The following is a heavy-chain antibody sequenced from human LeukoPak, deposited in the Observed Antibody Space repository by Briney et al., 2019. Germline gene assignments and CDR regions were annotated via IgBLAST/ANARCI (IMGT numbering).Heavy chain of an antibody. D-gene: IGHD2-15*01. Sequence: PGGSLRLSCAASGFTFSSYSMNWVRQAPGKGLEWVSYISSSSSTIYYADSVKGRFTISRDNAKNSLYLHMNSLRAEDTAVYYCARGGLGYCSGGSCHHDYWGQGTLVTVSS. CDR3: ARGGLGYCSGGSCHHDY. CDR1: GFTFSSYS. V-gene: IGHV3-48*01. CDR2: ISSSSSTI. J-gene: IGHJ4*02.